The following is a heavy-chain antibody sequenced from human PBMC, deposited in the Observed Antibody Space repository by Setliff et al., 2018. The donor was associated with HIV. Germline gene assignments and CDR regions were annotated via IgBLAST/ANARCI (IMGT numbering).Heavy chain of an antibody. V-gene: IGHV3-49*04. CDR3: ARGVPAVTGYHFDY. CDR1: GFTFSYA. Sequence: LRLSCAASGFTFSYAMSWVRRAPGKGLEWVGFIRGKAYGETADFAASLKGRFTISRDDSKSIAYLQMNSLKTEDTAVYYCARGVPAVTGYHFDYWGQGTLVTVSS. J-gene: IGHJ4*02. D-gene: IGHD6-19*01. CDR2: IRGKAYGETA.